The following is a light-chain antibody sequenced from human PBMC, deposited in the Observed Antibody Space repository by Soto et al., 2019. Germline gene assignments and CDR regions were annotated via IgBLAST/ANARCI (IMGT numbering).Light chain of an antibody. CDR3: QQYGSAPLT. V-gene: IGKV3-20*01. J-gene: IGKJ4*01. Sequence: EIVLTQSPGTLSLSPGERATLSCRASQSVSSSYLAWYQQKPGQAPRLPIYGASSRATGIPDRFSGSGSGTDFTLTISRLEPEDCAVYYCQQYGSAPLTFGGGTKVDIK. CDR1: QSVSSSY. CDR2: GAS.